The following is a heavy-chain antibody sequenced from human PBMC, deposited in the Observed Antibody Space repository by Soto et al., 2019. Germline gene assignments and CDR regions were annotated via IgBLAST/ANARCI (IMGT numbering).Heavy chain of an antibody. CDR3: ARDLRWNPPYGMDV. CDR1: GFTFSSYG. V-gene: IGHV3-33*05. D-gene: IGHD1-1*01. CDR2: LSNDGSNK. J-gene: IGHJ6*02. Sequence: PGGSLRLSCAASGFTFSSYGMHWVRQAPGKGLEWVAVLSNDGSNKYYADSVKGRFTISRDNAKNSLYLQMNSLRAEDTAVYYCARDLRWNPPYGMDVCGQGSSVPVSS.